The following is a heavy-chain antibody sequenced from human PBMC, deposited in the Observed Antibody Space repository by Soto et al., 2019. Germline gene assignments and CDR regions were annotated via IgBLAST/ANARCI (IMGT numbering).Heavy chain of an antibody. J-gene: IGHJ2*01. CDR3: ATARSSGYYPDWYFDL. CDR2: IYHSGST. D-gene: IGHD3-22*01. Sequence: QVQLQESGPGLVKPSGTLSLTCAVSGGSISSSNWWSWVRQPPGKGLEWIGEIYHSGSTNYNPSLTSRVTISVDKSKNQFSLKLSSVTAADTAVYYCATARSSGYYPDWYFDLWGRGTLVTVSS. V-gene: IGHV4-4*02. CDR1: GGSISSSNW.